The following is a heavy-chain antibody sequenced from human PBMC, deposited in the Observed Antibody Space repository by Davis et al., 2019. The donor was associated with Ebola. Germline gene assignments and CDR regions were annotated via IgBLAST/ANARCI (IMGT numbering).Heavy chain of an antibody. CDR2: IRYDGSNK. J-gene: IGHJ6*03. CDR1: GFTFSSYG. V-gene: IGHV3-30*02. D-gene: IGHD3-3*01. Sequence: PGGSLRLSCAASGFTFSSYGMHWVRQAPGKGLEWVAFIRYDGSNKYYADSVKGRFTISRDNSKNTLYLQMNSLRAEDTAVYYCAKAAGSNTYDFWSGYYYYMDVWGKGTTVTVSS. CDR3: AKAAGSNTYDFWSGYYYYMDV.